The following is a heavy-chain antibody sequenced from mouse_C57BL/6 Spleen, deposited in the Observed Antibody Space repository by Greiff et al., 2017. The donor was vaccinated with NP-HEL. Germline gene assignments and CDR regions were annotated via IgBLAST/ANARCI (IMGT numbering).Heavy chain of an antibody. CDR1: GYSITSGYY. Sequence: EVQRVESGPGLVKPSQSLSLTCSVTGYSITSGYYWNWIRQFPGNKLEWMGYISYDGSNNYNPSLKNRISITRDTSKNQFFLKLNSVTTEDTATDYCARGPIDSSGLDAMDYWGQGTSVTVSS. CDR2: ISYDGSN. J-gene: IGHJ4*01. D-gene: IGHD3-2*02. V-gene: IGHV3-6*01. CDR3: ARGPIDSSGLDAMDY.